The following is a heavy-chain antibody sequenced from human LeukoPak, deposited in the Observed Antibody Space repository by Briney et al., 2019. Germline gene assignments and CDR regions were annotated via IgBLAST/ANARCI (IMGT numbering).Heavy chain of an antibody. CDR1: GYSFTSYG. CDR2: ISSYNGNT. D-gene: IGHD6-19*01. Sequence: ASVKVSCKASGYSFTSYGISWVRQAPGQGLEWMGWISSYNGNTNYAQKFQGRVTMTTDTSTSTAYMELRSLRSDDTAVYYCARDGYSSGWGYFDYWGQRTLVTVSS. V-gene: IGHV1-18*01. CDR3: ARDGYSSGWGYFDY. J-gene: IGHJ4*02.